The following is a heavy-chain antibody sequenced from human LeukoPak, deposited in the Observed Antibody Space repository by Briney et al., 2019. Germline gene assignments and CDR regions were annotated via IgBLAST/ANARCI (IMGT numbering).Heavy chain of an antibody. J-gene: IGHJ6*02. Sequence: GASVKVSCKASGYTFTSYYMHWVRQAPGQGLEWMGIINPSGGSTSYAQKFQGRVTMTRDTSTSTVYMELSSLRSEGTAVYYCARSWALEDIVVVPAASPFFYYYYGMDVWGQGTTVTVSS. D-gene: IGHD2-2*01. CDR2: INPSGGST. CDR1: GYTFTSYY. V-gene: IGHV1-46*01. CDR3: ARSWALEDIVVVPAASPFFYYYYGMDV.